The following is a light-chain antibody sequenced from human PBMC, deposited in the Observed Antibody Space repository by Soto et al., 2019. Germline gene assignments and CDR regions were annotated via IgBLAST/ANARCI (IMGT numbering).Light chain of an antibody. J-gene: IGKJ1*01. Sequence: ETMMTQSPDTLSVSLGEIATLSCRASQSLRSSLAWYQQKPGQAPRLLIYDASTRATGIPARFSGSGSGTDFTLTISGLEPEDFAVYCCQQYGSSPWTFGQGTKVHI. CDR1: QSLRSS. V-gene: IGKV3-20*01. CDR2: DAS. CDR3: QQYGSSPWT.